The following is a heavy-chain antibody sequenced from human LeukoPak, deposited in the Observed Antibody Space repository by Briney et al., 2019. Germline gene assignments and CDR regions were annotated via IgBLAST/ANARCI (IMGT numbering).Heavy chain of an antibody. D-gene: IGHD2-15*01. CDR1: GYTFTNYW. CDR2: IYPADSDT. Sequence: GESLKISCKGFGYTFTNYWIGWVRQMPGKGLEWMGIIYPADSDTRYSPSFQGQVTISADKSISTAYLQWSSLRASDTAMYYCARQVPGCSGGSCYSGWFDPWGQGSLVSVSS. CDR3: ARQVPGCSGGSCYSGWFDP. J-gene: IGHJ5*02. V-gene: IGHV5-51*01.